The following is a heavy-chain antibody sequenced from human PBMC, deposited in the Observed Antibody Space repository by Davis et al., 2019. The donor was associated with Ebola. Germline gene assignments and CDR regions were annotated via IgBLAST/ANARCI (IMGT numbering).Heavy chain of an antibody. D-gene: IGHD6-13*01. CDR2: INHSGST. CDR3: ARGLYSIAAAGTRWFDP. Sequence: SETLSLTCAVYGGSFSGYYWSWIRQPPGKGLEWNGEINHSGSTNYNPSLKSRVTISVDTSKNQFSLNLSSVSAADTDVYYCARGLYSIAAAGTRWFDPWGQGTLVTVSS. CDR1: GGSFSGYY. V-gene: IGHV4-34*01. J-gene: IGHJ5*02.